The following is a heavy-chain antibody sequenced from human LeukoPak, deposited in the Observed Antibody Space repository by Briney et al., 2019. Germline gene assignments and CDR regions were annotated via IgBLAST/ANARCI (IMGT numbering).Heavy chain of an antibody. J-gene: IGHJ3*02. CDR3: ARGTRTPQNDDAFDI. V-gene: IGHV4-30-4*01. D-gene: IGHD1-1*01. CDR2: IYYSGST. Sequence: PSQTLSLTCTVSGGSISSGDYYWSWIRQPPGKGLEWIGYIYYSGSTNYNPSLKSRVTISVDTSKNQFSLKLSSVTAADTAVYYCARGTRTPQNDDAFDIWGQGTMVTVSS. CDR1: GGSISSGDYY.